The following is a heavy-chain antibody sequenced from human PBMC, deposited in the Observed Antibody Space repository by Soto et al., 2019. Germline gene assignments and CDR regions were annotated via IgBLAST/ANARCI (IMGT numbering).Heavy chain of an antibody. CDR1: GYTFTSYA. D-gene: IGHD6-19*01. CDR2: INAGNGNT. CDR3: ARVSGIAVAEV. Sequence: QVQLVQSGAEVKKPGASVKVSCKASGYTFTSYAMHWVRQAPGQRLEWMGWINAGNGNTKYSQKFQGRVTITRDTSASTAYMELSRLRSEETAVYYCARVSGIAVAEVWGQGTLVTVSS. J-gene: IGHJ4*02. V-gene: IGHV1-3*01.